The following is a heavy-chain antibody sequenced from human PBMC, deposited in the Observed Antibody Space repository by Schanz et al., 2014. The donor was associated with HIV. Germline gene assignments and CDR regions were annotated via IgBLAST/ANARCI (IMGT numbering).Heavy chain of an antibody. V-gene: IGHV1-18*01. Sequence: QVQLVQSGAEVKKPGASVTVSCKASGYTFTNYGINWVRQAPGQGLEWMGWISGYIGNTNYAQNLQGRVTMTADTSTSTAYMELRSLTSDDTAVYYCARGYCSGGTCYSGDYWGQGTLVTVSS. CDR3: ARGYCSGGTCYSGDY. CDR2: ISGYIGNT. CDR1: GYTFTNYG. J-gene: IGHJ4*02. D-gene: IGHD2-15*01.